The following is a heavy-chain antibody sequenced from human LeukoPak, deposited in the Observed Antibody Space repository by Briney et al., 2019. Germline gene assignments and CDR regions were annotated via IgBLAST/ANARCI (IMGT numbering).Heavy chain of an antibody. Sequence: GGSLRLSCAASGFTFSSYARSWVRQAPGKGLEWVAAISCSGGSTYYADSVKGRFIISRDNSKTTLYLQMNRLTAEAPAVYSCAQAASSNSGGYYFDYWGQGTLVTVSS. J-gene: IGHJ4*02. CDR3: AQAASSNSGGYYFDY. D-gene: IGHD4-11*01. CDR2: ISCSGGST. CDR1: GFTFSSYA. V-gene: IGHV3-23*01.